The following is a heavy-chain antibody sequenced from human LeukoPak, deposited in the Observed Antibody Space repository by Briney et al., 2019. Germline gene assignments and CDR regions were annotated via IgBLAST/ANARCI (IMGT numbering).Heavy chain of an antibody. CDR2: IYPRDGST. CDR1: GYTFTSNY. Sequence: ASVKVSCKASGYTFTSNYIHWVRQAPGQGLEWMGMIYPRDGSTSYAQKFQGRVTVTRDTSTSTVHMELSGLRSEDTAVYYCVRDQEGFDYWGQGTLVTVSS. V-gene: IGHV1-46*01. CDR3: VRDQEGFDY. J-gene: IGHJ4*02.